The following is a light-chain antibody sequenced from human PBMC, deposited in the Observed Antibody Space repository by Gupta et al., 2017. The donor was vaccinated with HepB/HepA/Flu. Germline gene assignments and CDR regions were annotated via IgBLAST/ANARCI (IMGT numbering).Light chain of an antibody. J-gene: IGKJ1*01. CDR2: KAS. Sequence: DIQMTQSPSTLSASVGDRVTITCRANQNINSWLAWYQQKPGKAPNLLIYKASSLESGVPSRFSGSGSGTEFTLTISCLQPDDFAIYYCQQYKSYSRGTFGQGTKVEIK. CDR1: QNINSW. V-gene: IGKV1-5*03. CDR3: QQYKSYSRGT.